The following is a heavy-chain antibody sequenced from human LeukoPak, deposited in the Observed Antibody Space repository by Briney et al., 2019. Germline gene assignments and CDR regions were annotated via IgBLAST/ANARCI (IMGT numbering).Heavy chain of an antibody. D-gene: IGHD2-21*01. Sequence: SQTLSLTCAISGDSVSRNSVAWNWIRQSPSRGLEWLGRTYYRSKWYTDFAISVTSRITINPDTSKNQFSLQLNSVTPEDTAVYYCARGRIAYYGMDVWGQGTTVTVSS. CDR3: ARGRIAYYGMDV. J-gene: IGHJ6*02. CDR1: GDSVSRNSVA. V-gene: IGHV6-1*01. CDR2: TYYRSKWYT.